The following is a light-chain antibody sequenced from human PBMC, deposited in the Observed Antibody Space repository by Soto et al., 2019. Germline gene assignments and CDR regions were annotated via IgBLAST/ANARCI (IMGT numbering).Light chain of an antibody. Sequence: MALSRSPGTLSLAPGEIATVSCKTSQTSGSNFLAWYQHKPGQAPRLLIYASSNRATGIPDRFSGSASGPDFTLTINRLEPEDFAVYYCQLYGISPQFGQGTRLEI. V-gene: IGKV3-20*01. CDR2: ASS. J-gene: IGKJ5*01. CDR1: QTSGSNF. CDR3: QLYGISPQ.